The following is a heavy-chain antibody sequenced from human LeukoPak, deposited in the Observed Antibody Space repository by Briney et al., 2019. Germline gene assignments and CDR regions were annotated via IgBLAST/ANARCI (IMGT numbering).Heavy chain of an antibody. D-gene: IGHD1-7*01. CDR3: AKEGKTRNWNYSQAKPVY. CDR1: GYSFTDKY. Sequence: GASVKVSRKASGYSFTDKYMHWVRQAPGQGLEWMGWINPNSGGTNYEQKFQSRVTMTTDTSMSTAYMELSRLTSDDTAVYCCAKEGKTRNWNYSQAKPVYWGQGTLVTVSS. J-gene: IGHJ4*02. V-gene: IGHV1-2*02. CDR2: INPNSGGT.